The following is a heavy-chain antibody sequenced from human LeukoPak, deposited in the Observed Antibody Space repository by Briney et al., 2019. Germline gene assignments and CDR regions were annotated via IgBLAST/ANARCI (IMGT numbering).Heavy chain of an antibody. CDR1: GGSVSSGSYY. Sequence: SDTLSLTCTVSGGSVSSGSYYWSWIRQPPGKGLEWIGYIYYSGSTNYNPSLKSRVTISVDTSKNQFSLKLSSVTAADTAVYYCARSYRGKFDPWGQGTLVTVSS. J-gene: IGHJ5*02. CDR3: ARSYRGKFDP. D-gene: IGHD3-10*01. CDR2: IYYSGST. V-gene: IGHV4-61*01.